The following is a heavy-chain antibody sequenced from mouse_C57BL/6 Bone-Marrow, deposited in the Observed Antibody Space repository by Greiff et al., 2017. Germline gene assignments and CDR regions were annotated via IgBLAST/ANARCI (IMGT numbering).Heavy chain of an antibody. CDR3: ARYYYGSSYAMDY. D-gene: IGHD1-1*01. J-gene: IGHJ3*01. Sequence: QVHVKQSGAELARPGASVKLSCKASGYTFTSYGISWVKQRTGQGLEWIGEIDPSDSYTNYNQKFKGKSTLTVDKSSSTAYMQLSSLTSEDSAVYYCARYYYGSSYAMDYWGQGTLVTVSA. CDR2: IDPSDSYT. CDR1: GYTFTSYG. V-gene: IGHV1-69*01.